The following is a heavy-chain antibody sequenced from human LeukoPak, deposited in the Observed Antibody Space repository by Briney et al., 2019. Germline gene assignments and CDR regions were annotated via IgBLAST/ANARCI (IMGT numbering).Heavy chain of an antibody. V-gene: IGHV3-21*01. CDR1: GFTFSSYS. CDR3: ARDVFYYGSGTRNWFDP. D-gene: IGHD3-10*01. CDR2: ISSSSSYI. J-gene: IGHJ5*02. Sequence: GGSLRLSCAASGFTFSSYSMNWVRQAPGKGLEWVSSISSSSSYIYYADSVKGRFTISRDNAKNSLYLQMSSLRAEDTAVYYCARDVFYYGSGTRNWFDPWGQGTLVTVSS.